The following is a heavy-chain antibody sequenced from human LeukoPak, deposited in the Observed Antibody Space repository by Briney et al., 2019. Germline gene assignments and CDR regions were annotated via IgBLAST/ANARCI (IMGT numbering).Heavy chain of an antibody. J-gene: IGHJ4*02. CDR3: AKGRSFDSSGYEFDF. CDR2: MSYDGSHI. V-gene: IGHV3-30*18. D-gene: IGHD3-22*01. Sequence: GRSLTLSCAASGFXFSSYGIHWVRQAPGKGLEWVAVMSYDGSHISYVDSVKGRFTISRDDSKSTLFLQMNSLRGDDTAVYYCAKGRSFDSSGYEFDFWGQGTLVTVSS. CDR1: GFXFSSYG.